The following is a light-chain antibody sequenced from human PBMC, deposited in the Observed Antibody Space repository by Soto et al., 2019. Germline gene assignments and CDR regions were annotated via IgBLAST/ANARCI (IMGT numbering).Light chain of an antibody. V-gene: IGLV2-14*01. Sequence: QSVLTQPASVSGSPGQSITISCTGSSIDVGAYNFVSWYQHHPGKAPKLILYEVTTHPSGVSSRFSGSKSGNTASLTISGLQADDEANYYCSSYTSSNTPYVFXTGTKVTVL. J-gene: IGLJ1*01. CDR2: EVT. CDR1: SIDVGAYNF. CDR3: SSYTSSNTPYV.